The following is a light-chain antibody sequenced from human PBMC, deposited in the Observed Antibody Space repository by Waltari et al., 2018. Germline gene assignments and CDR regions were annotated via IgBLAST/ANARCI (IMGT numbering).Light chain of an antibody. Sequence: DIVLTQSPGTLSLSPGERATLSCRASQSVSSSYLAWYQQTPGQAPRLLIYGASSRATGIPDRFSGSGSGTDFSLTISRLEPEDFAVYYCQQYGNSPWTFGQGTKVEIK. CDR2: GAS. J-gene: IGKJ1*01. CDR3: QQYGNSPWT. CDR1: QSVSSSY. V-gene: IGKV3-20*01.